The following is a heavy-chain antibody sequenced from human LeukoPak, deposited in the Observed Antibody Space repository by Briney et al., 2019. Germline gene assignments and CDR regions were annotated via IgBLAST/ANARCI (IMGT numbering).Heavy chain of an antibody. J-gene: IGHJ6*03. D-gene: IGHD6-19*01. CDR2: ISYDGSNK. Sequence: GGSLRLSCAASGFTFSSYGMHWVRQAPGKGLEWVAVISYDGSNKYYADSVKGRFTISRDNSKNTLYLQMNSLRAEDTAVYYCAKAVKYSSGWYDYYFMDVWGKGTTVTVSS. CDR1: GFTFSSYG. V-gene: IGHV3-30*18. CDR3: AKAVKYSSGWYDYYFMDV.